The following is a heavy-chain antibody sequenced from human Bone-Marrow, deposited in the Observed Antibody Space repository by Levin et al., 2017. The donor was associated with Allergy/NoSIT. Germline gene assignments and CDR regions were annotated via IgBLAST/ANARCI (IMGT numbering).Heavy chain of an antibody. CDR2: IIPTSAAKNYAGAA. CDR3: TSGQGPYYFTN. Sequence: SVKVSCKTSGDTFSKYAISWVRQAPGQGLEWMGGIIPTSAAKNYAGAANYAENFQGRVTFTADESTRTVYLELRGLMPEDTAIFYCTSGQGPYYFTNWGQGSRVVVSS. CDR1: GDTFSKYA. V-gene: IGHV1-69*13. J-gene: IGHJ4*02.